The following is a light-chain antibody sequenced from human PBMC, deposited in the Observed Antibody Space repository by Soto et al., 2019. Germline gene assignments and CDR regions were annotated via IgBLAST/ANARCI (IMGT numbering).Light chain of an antibody. J-gene: IGKJ5*01. CDR3: QQRSNWPPIT. V-gene: IGKV3-11*01. CDR1: QTVGSY. Sequence: EIVLTQSPATLSLSPGERATLSCRASQTVGSYLAWYQQKAGQAPRPXIYDASNRAPGIPARFSGSGSGTDFTLTISSLEPEDFAVYYCQQRSNWPPITFGQGTRLEL. CDR2: DAS.